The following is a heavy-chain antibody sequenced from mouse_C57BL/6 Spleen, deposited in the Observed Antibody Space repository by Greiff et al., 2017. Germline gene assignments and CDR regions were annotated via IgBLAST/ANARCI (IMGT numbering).Heavy chain of an antibody. J-gene: IGHJ2*01. D-gene: IGHD3-3*01. CDR1: GYSFTGYY. CDR2: INPSTGGT. Sequence: VQLQQSGPELVKPGASVKISCKASGYSFTGYYMNWVKQSPEKSLEWIGEINPSTGGTTYNQKFKAKATLTVAKSSSTAYMQLKSLTSEDSAVYYCATGTDYWGQGTTLTVSS. CDR3: ATGTDY. V-gene: IGHV1-42*01.